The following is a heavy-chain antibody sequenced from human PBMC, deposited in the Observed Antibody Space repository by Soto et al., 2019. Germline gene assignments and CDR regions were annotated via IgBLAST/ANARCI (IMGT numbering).Heavy chain of an antibody. CDR2: ISAYNGNT. CDR3: AGVRCSGSYSSGMDV. V-gene: IGHV1-18*01. Sequence: QVQLVQSGAEVKKPGASVKVSCKASGYTFTSNGISWVRQAPGQGLEWMGWISAYNGNTNYAQKLQGRVTMTTDTSTSTAYMELRSLRSDDTAVYYCAGVRCSGSYSSGMDVWGQGTTVTVSS. D-gene: IGHD3-10*02. J-gene: IGHJ6*02. CDR1: GYTFTSNG.